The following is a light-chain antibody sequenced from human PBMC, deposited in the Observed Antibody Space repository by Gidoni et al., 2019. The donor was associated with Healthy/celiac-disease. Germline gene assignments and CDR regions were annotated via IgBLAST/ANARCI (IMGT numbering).Light chain of an antibody. CDR2: GAS. Sequence: EIVLTLSPGTLSLSPGERATLSCRASQSVSSSYLAWYQQKPGQAPRLLIYGASSRATGLPDRFSGSGSGTDFTLTISRLEPEDFAVYYCQQYGSSPRYTFGQGTKLEIK. CDR1: QSVSSSY. V-gene: IGKV3-20*01. CDR3: QQYGSSPRYT. J-gene: IGKJ2*01.